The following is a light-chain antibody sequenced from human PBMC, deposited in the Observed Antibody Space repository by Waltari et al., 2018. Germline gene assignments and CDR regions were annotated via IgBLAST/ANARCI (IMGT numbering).Light chain of an antibody. CDR2: LNSDGSH. J-gene: IGLJ3*02. Sequence: QFVLPQSPSASASLGASVKLPCALSSGHSSYAVEWHKQQPEKGPPYLMKLNSDGSHRKGVGIPVRFAGSSSGAARYLIISSLQSEDECDYDCQAEGTGTKRMFGGGTRLAVL. V-gene: IGLV4-69*01. CDR1: SGHSSYA. CDR3: QAEGTGTKRM.